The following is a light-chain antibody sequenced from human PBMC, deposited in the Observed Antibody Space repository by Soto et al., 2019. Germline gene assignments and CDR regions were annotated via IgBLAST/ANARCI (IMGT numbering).Light chain of an antibody. CDR1: LEFSTN. V-gene: IGKV3-15*01. J-gene: IGKJ1*01. Sequence: DIVMTQSPATLSVSPGETASLSCRASLEFSTNVFWYQHKPGQSPSVLVYGASIRATGVPDRFSGSGSGTEFVLTISGLQADDLAVYYCHQYHRWRLWTFGQGTKVDI. CDR3: HQYHRWRLWT. CDR2: GAS.